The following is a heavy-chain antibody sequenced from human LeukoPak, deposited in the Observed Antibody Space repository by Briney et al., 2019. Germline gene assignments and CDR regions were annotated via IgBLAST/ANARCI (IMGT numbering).Heavy chain of an antibody. D-gene: IGHD6-19*01. V-gene: IGHV4-4*07. CDR2: IYATGIT. Sequence: PSETLSLTCRVSGGSISSCHWSWIRQAAGKGLEWIGRIYATGITNYNPSLKSRVTMSVDTSKNQFSLRMRSVTAADTAVYYCARDPGYSSGRNWFDPWGQGTLVTVSS. CDR3: ARDPGYSSGRNWFDP. J-gene: IGHJ5*02. CDR1: GGSISSCH.